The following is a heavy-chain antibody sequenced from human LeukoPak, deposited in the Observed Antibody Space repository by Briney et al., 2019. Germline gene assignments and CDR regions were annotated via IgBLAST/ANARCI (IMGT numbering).Heavy chain of an antibody. J-gene: IGHJ4*02. V-gene: IGHV4-4*09. Sequence: PSETQSLTCTVSGGSISSHYWSWIRQPPGKGLEWIGYISSSGSVNDNPSLRSRVTISVDTSKNQFFLRLSSVSAADTAVYYCARIPLGYSGAYYFDYWGQGTLVTVSP. CDR1: GGSISSHY. CDR2: ISSSGSV. D-gene: IGHD5-12*01. CDR3: ARIPLGYSGAYYFDY.